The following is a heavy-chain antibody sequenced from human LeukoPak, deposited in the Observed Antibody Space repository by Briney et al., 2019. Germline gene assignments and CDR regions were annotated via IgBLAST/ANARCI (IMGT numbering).Heavy chain of an antibody. CDR1: GGSFSGYY. CDR3: SGVYYYYGMDV. D-gene: IGHD1-26*01. V-gene: IGHV4-34*01. J-gene: IGHJ6*02. CDR2: INHSGST. Sequence: SETLSLTCAVYGGSFSGYYWSWIRQPPGKGLEWIGEINHSGSTNYNPSLKSRVTISVDTSKNQFSLKLSSVTAADTAVYYCSGVYYYYGMDVWGQGTTVTVSS.